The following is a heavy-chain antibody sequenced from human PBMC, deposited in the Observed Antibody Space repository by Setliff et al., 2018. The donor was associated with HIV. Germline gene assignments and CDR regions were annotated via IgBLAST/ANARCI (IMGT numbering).Heavy chain of an antibody. CDR3: ATASSGWRWGWFDP. V-gene: IGHV1-24*01. CDR1: GYTLTELS. J-gene: IGHJ5*02. CDR2: FDPEDGET. Sequence: ASVKVSCKVSGYTLTELSMHWVRQAPGKGLEWMGGFDPEDGETIYAQKFQGRVTMTEDTSTDTAYMELSSLRSEDTAVYYCATASSGWRWGWFDPWGQGTLVTVSS. D-gene: IGHD6-19*01.